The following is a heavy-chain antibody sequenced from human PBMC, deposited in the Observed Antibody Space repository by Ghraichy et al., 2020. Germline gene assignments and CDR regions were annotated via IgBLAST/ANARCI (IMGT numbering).Heavy chain of an antibody. V-gene: IGHV3-7*01. D-gene: IGHD3-10*01. CDR3: ARVTSGSPYGSQPLSY. J-gene: IGHJ4*02. CDR1: GFTFSSYW. Sequence: GGSLNISCGVSGFTFSSYWMNWVRQAPGKGLEWVANIKQDGSENYYADSLKGRFTISRDNAKNSMYLQMNSLRAEDTAVYYCARVTSGSPYGSQPLSYWGQGTLVTVSS. CDR2: IKQDGSEN.